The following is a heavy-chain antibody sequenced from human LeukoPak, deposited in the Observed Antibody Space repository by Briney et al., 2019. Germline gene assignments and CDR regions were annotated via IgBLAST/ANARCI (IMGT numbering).Heavy chain of an antibody. CDR1: GFTFSTYG. Sequence: GGSLRLSCAASGFTFSTYGMHWVRQAPGKGLEWVAVISYDGSNKYYADSVKGRFTISRDNSKNTLYLQMNSLRAEDTAVYYCAKDLSIGEGQQLAHLFDYWGQGTLVTVSS. CDR3: AKDLSIGEGQQLAHLFDY. D-gene: IGHD6-13*01. J-gene: IGHJ4*02. CDR2: ISYDGSNK. V-gene: IGHV3-30*18.